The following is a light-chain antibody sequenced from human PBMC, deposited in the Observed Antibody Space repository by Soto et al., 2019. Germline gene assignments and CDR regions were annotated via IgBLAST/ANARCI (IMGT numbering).Light chain of an antibody. CDR1: SSDVGGYNY. V-gene: IGLV2-14*03. CDR2: DVS. J-gene: IGLJ2*01. Sequence: QSALTQPVSVSGSPGQSITISCTGTSSDVGGYNYVSWYQHHPGKAPKLMIFDVSNRPSGVSNRFSGSKSGNTASLTISGLQAEDEADYYCSSYTSTTSGVVFGGGTKLTVL. CDR3: SSYTSTTSGVV.